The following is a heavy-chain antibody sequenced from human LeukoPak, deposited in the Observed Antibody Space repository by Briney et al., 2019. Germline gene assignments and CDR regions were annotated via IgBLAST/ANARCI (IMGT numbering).Heavy chain of an antibody. J-gene: IGHJ3*02. CDR3: ASVRFELADAFDI. CDR2: INSNSGGT. Sequence: ASVKVSCKASGYTFTGYYMHWVRQAPGQGLEWMGWINSNSGGTNYAQKFQGRVTMTRATYISTAYMALSRLRSDDTAVYYCASVRFELADAFDIWGQGTMVTVSS. D-gene: IGHD1-26*01. V-gene: IGHV1-2*02. CDR1: GYTFTGYY.